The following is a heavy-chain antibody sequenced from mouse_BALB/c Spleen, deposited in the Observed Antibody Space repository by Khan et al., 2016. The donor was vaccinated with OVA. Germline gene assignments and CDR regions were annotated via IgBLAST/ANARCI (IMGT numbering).Heavy chain of an antibody. CDR3: ARYFGSRLAY. D-gene: IGHD1-1*01. Sequence: QVQLQQSGAELVRPGSSVKISCKASGYTFSSSWMNWVKQRPGQGLEWIGQIFPGNDDADYNGKFKGKATLTVDKSSRTAYMQLTSLTSEDSAVYFCARYFGSRLAYWGQGTLVTVSA. V-gene: IGHV1-80*01. J-gene: IGHJ3*01. CDR2: IFPGNDDA. CDR1: GYTFSSSW.